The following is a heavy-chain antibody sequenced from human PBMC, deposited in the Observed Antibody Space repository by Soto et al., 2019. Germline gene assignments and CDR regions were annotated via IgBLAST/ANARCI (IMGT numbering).Heavy chain of an antibody. V-gene: IGHV1-18*01. CDR3: AREWVAVAGTAAFDI. J-gene: IGHJ3*02. D-gene: IGHD6-19*01. Sequence: EASVKVSCKASGYTFTSYGISWVRQAPGQGLEWMGWISAYNGNTNYAQKLQGRVTMTTDTSTSTAYMELRSLRSDDTAVYYCAREWVAVAGTAAFDIWGQGTMVTVSS. CDR2: ISAYNGNT. CDR1: GYTFTSYG.